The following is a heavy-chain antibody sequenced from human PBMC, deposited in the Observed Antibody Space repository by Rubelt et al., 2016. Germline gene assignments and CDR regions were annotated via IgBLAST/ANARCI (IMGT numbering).Heavy chain of an antibody. D-gene: IGHD4-23*01. CDR2: ITGGGTT. Sequence: VRQAPGKGLEWVSAITGGGTTYSANSVKGRITISRDNSKNTLYLYMDSLRAEDTAVYYCARDPGTLRWAFDYWGQGALVTVSS. J-gene: IGHJ4*02. V-gene: IGHV3-23*01. CDR3: ARDPGTLRWAFDY.